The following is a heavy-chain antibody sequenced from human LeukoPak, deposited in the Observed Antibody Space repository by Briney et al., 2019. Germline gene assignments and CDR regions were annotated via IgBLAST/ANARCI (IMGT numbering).Heavy chain of an antibody. J-gene: IGHJ6*02. Sequence: PSETLSLTCAVSGGSLSDSNWWSWVRQPPGKGVGGVGIIHHSANTNYKPSLRGRATMSVHKSAHQFSMRLNSVPVTGTAVYDCARASSYYDISTYGHLDVWSQGTMVTVSS. V-gene: IGHV4-4*02. CDR2: IHHSANT. CDR1: GGSLSDSNW. D-gene: IGHD3-22*01. CDR3: ARASSYYDISTYGHLDV.